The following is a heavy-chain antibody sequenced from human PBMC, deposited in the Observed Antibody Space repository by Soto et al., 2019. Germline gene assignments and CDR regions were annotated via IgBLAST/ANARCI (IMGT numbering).Heavy chain of an antibody. CDR1: GDSVSGYSAA. J-gene: IGHJ6*02. CDR3: ARSRENPRNGMDV. Sequence: QVQLQQSGPGLVKPSQTLSLTCAISGDSVSGYSAAWNWIRQSPSRGLEWLGRTYYRSKWYNDFAVSVKGRITTNPDSAKNQFSLQLNSVTPEDTAVYYCARSRENPRNGMDVWGQGTTVTVSS. CDR2: TYYRSKWYN. V-gene: IGHV6-1*02. D-gene: IGHD1-26*01.